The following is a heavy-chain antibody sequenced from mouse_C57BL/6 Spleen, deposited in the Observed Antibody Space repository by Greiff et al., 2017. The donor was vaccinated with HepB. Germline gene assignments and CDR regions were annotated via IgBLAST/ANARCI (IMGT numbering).Heavy chain of an antibody. J-gene: IGHJ1*03. CDR1: GYTFTSYW. CDR2: IYPGNSDT. Sequence: EVMLVESGTVLARPGASVKMSCKTSGYTFTSYWMHWVKQRPGQGLEWIGAIYPGNSDTSYNQKFKGKAKLTAVTSASTAYMELSSLTNEDSAVYYCTKSSYYGSSLYWYFDVWGTGTTVTVSS. CDR3: TKSSYYGSSLYWYFDV. D-gene: IGHD1-1*01. V-gene: IGHV1-5*01.